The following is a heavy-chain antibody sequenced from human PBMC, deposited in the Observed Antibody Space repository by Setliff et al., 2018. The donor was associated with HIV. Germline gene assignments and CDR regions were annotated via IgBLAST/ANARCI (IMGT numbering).Heavy chain of an antibody. Sequence: GSLRLSCEVSGFTFSSYSMNWVRQAPGKGLEWFSYIRSSSSTIYYADSVKGRFTISRDNAKNSLYLQLNSLRAEDTAVYYCARQQRDYYYGMDVWGQGTTVTVSS. J-gene: IGHJ6*02. V-gene: IGHV3-48*04. CDR1: GFTFSSYS. CDR2: IRSSSSTI. CDR3: ARQQRDYYYGMDV. D-gene: IGHD6-25*01.